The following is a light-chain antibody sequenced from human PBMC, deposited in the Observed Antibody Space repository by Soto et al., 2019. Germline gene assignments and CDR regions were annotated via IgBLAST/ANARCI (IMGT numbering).Light chain of an antibody. V-gene: IGKV2-28*01. CDR3: MQALQTRT. J-gene: IGKJ2*01. Sequence: DIVMTQSPLSLPVTPGEPASISCRSSQSLLHSNGYNYLDWYLQKPGQSPQLLIYLGSNRASGAPDRFSGSGSGTDFTLKISRVEAEDVGVYYCMQALQTRTFGQGTKLEIK. CDR2: LGS. CDR1: QSLLHSNGYNY.